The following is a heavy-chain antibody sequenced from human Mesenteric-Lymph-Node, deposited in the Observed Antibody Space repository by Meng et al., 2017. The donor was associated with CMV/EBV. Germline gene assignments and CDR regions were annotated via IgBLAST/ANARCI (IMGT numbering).Heavy chain of an antibody. CDR1: EFTVSESY. V-gene: IGHV3-21*06. CDR2: ISSSSTYK. D-gene: IGHD6-6*01. J-gene: IGHJ6*02. Sequence: GGSLRLSCTASEFTVSESYMNWVRQAPGKGLEWVSSISSSSTYKYYADSMKGRFTISRDNARNSLYLQMHSLRAEDTAVYYCARDEYKREGFSYSYYGMDVWGLGTTVTVSS. CDR3: ARDEYKREGFSYSYYGMDV.